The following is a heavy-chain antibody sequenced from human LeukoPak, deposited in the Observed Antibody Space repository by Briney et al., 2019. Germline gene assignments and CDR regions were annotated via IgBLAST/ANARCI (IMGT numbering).Heavy chain of an antibody. V-gene: IGHV4-38-2*02. CDR1: GDSISSSYY. CDR2: INHSGST. D-gene: IGHD4-17*01. CDR3: ARRAQGDYVGAFDI. J-gene: IGHJ3*02. Sequence: SETLSLTCTVSGDSISSSYYWGWIRPPPGKGLEWIGEINHSGSTNYNPSLKSRVTISVDTSKNQFSLKLSSVTAADTAVYYCARRAQGDYVGAFDIWGQGTMVTVSS.